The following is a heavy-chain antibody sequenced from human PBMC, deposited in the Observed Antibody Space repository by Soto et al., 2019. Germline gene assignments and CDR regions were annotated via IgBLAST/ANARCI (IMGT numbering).Heavy chain of an antibody. CDR3: ARDGVLRFLEWENYYYYGMDV. CDR2: INPNSGGT. D-gene: IGHD3-3*01. V-gene: IGHV1-2*02. Sequence: GASVKVSCKASGYTFTGYYMHWVRQAPGQGLEWMGWINPNSGGTNYAQKFQGRVTMTRDTSISTAYMELSRLRSDDTAVYYCARDGVLRFLEWENYYYYGMDVWGQGTTVTVSS. J-gene: IGHJ6*02. CDR1: GYTFTGYY.